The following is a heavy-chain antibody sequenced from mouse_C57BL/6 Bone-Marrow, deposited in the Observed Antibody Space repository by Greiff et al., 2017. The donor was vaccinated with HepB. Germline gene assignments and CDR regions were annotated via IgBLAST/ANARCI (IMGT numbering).Heavy chain of an antibody. CDR1: GYTLTSYW. Sequence: VQLQQPGAELVKPGASVKMSCKASGYTLTSYWITWVKQRPGQGLEWIGDIYPGSGSTNYNEKFKSKATLTVDTSSSTAYMQLSSLTSEDSAVYYCARSDGYYVLYFDYWGQGTTLTVSS. V-gene: IGHV1-55*01. D-gene: IGHD2-3*01. J-gene: IGHJ2*01. CDR3: ARSDGYYVLYFDY. CDR2: IYPGSGST.